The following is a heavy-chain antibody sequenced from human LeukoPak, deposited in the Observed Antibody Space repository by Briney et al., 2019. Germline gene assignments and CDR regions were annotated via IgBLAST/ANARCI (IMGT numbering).Heavy chain of an antibody. CDR2: ISGSGGST. D-gene: IGHD5-24*01. Sequence: GGFLRLSCAASGFTFSSYAMSWVRQAPGKGLEWVSAISGSGGSTYYADSVKGRFTISRDNSKNTLYLQMNSLRAEDTAVYYCAKDLRWLPQGIFDYWGQGTLVTVSS. CDR3: AKDLRWLPQGIFDY. CDR1: GFTFSSYA. J-gene: IGHJ4*02. V-gene: IGHV3-23*01.